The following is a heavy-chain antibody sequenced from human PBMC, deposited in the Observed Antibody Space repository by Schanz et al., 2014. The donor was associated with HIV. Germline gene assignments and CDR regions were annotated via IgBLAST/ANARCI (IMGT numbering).Heavy chain of an antibody. CDR1: GFTFMSHT. V-gene: IGHV3-21*02. CDR3: AKVPVAHYYYGMDV. Sequence: EVQLVESGGGLVKPGGSLRLSCAASGFTFMSHTMNWVRQAPGKGLEWVSSISDRSDYLHYADSVKGRFTISRDNAKNSLYLQMSSLRAEDTAVYYCAKVPVAHYYYGMDVWGQGTTVTVSS. J-gene: IGHJ6*02. CDR2: ISDRSDYL.